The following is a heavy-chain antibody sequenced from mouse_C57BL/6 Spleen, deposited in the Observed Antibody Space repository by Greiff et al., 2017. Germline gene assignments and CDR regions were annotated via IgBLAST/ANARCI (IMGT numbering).Heavy chain of an antibody. V-gene: IGHV3-6*01. CDR3: AREGTTVAWYFDV. Sequence: DVQLQESGPGLVKPSQSLSLTCSVTGYSITSGYYWNWIRQFPGNKLEWMGYISYDGSNNYNPSLKNRISITRYTSKNQFFLKLNSVTTEDTATYYCAREGTTVAWYFDVWGTGTTVTVSS. CDR2: ISYDGSN. J-gene: IGHJ1*03. D-gene: IGHD1-1*01. CDR1: GYSITSGYY.